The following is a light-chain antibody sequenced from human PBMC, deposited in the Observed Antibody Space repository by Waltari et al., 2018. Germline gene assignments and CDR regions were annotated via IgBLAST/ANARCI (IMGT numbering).Light chain of an antibody. J-gene: IGLJ2*01. V-gene: IGLV2-11*01. Sequence: QSALTQPRSVSGSPGQSVTISCPGTNSDVGGYDFVSWYQQYPGKAPKLIIYDVDKRPPGVPDRFSGYKSGNTASLSISGLLNEDEADFYCCSYAGADSSVLFGGGTTLTVL. CDR3: CSYAGADSSVL. CDR2: DVD. CDR1: NSDVGGYDF.